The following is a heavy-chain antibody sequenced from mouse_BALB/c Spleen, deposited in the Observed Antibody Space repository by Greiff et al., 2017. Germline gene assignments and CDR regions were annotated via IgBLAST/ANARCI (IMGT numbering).Heavy chain of an antibody. D-gene: IGHD2-10*02. V-gene: IGHV5-17*02. J-gene: IGHJ2*01. Sequence: EVQLVESGGGLVQPGGSRKLSCAASGFTFSSFGMHWVRQAPEKGLEWVAYISSGSSTIYYADTVKGRFTISRDNPKNTLFLQMTSLRSEDTAMYYCARQYGNYFDYWGQGTTLTVSA. CDR3: ARQYGNYFDY. CDR2: ISSGSSTI. CDR1: GFTFSSFG.